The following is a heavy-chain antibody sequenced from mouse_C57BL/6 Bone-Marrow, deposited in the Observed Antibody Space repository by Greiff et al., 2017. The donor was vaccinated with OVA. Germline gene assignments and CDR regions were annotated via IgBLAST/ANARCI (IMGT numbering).Heavy chain of an antibody. V-gene: IGHV1-50*01. CDR3: AREGIYYGNYGNYFDY. CDR2: IDPSASYP. D-gene: IGHD2-1*01. Sequence: QVQLQQSGAELVKPGASVKLSCKASGYTFTRYWMQWVKQRPGQGLEWIGEIDPSASYPNYNQKFKGKATLTVDTSSSTAYMQLSSLTSEDSAVYYCAREGIYYGNYGNYFDYWGQGTTLTVSS. CDR1: GYTFTRYW. J-gene: IGHJ2*01.